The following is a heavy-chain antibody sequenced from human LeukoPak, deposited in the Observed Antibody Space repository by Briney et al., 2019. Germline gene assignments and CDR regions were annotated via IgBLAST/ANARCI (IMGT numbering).Heavy chain of an antibody. J-gene: IGHJ4*02. CDR3: ARVAVGGYDFNY. CDR1: GYTFTSYA. V-gene: IGHV1-18*03. Sequence: ASVKVSCKASGYTFTSYAMHWVRQAPGQGLEWMGWISAYNGNTNYAQKLQGRVTMTTDTSTSTAYMELRSLRSDDMAVYYCARVAVGGYDFNYWGQGTLVTVSS. CDR2: ISAYNGNT. D-gene: IGHD5-12*01.